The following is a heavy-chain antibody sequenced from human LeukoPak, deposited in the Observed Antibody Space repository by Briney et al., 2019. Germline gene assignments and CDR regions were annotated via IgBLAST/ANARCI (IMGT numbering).Heavy chain of an antibody. CDR3: TTITLAAGGILDN. D-gene: IGHD3-16*01. Sequence: PGGSLRLSCAASGFTFSNVWMNWVRQAPGKGLEWVGRIRSQIDGGTTEYDAAVKGRFTISRDDSKNTLYLQMNSLKTEDTALYYCTTITLAAGGILDNWGQGALVTVSS. CDR1: GFTFSNVW. CDR2: IRSQIDGGTT. J-gene: IGHJ4*02. V-gene: IGHV3-15*01.